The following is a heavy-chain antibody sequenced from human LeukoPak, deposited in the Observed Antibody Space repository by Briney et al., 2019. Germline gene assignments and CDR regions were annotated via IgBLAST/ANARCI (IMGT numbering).Heavy chain of an antibody. CDR3: ARDLRRDCSSTSCYEDY. J-gene: IGHJ4*02. V-gene: IGHV3-21*01. CDR1: GFTFSSYS. Sequence: GGSLRLSCAASGFTFSSYSMNWVRQAPGKGLEWVSSISSGSSYIYYADSVKGRFTISRDNAKNSLYLQMNSLRAEDTAVYYCARDLRRDCSSTSCYEDYWGQGTLVTVSS. CDR2: ISSGSSYI. D-gene: IGHD2-2*01.